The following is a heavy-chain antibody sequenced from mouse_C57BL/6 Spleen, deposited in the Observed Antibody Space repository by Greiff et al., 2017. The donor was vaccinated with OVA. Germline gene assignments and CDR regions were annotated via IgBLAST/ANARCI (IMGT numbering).Heavy chain of an antibody. D-gene: IGHD2-5*01. CDR1: GYTFTDYE. CDR3: TRSNRGWFAY. V-gene: IGHV1-15*01. Sequence: VKLQQSGAELVRPGASVTLSCKASGYTFTDYEMHWVKQTPVHGLEWIGAIDPETGGTAYNQKFKGKAILTADKSSSTAYMELRSLTSEDSAVYYCTRSNRGWFAYWGQGTLVTVSA. CDR2: IDPETGGT. J-gene: IGHJ3*01.